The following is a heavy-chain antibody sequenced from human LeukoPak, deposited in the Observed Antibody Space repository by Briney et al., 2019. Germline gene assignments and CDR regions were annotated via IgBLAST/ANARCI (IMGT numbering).Heavy chain of an antibody. V-gene: IGHV3-30*18. CDR3: AKVSVPWVAATSPFDY. Sequence: PGGSLRLSCAASGFTFSSYGMHWVRQVPGKGLEWVAVISYDGSNKYYADSVKGRFTISRDNSKNTLYLQMNSLRAEDTAVYYCAKVSVPWVAATSPFDYWGQGTLVTVSS. J-gene: IGHJ4*02. CDR1: GFTFSSYG. CDR2: ISYDGSNK. D-gene: IGHD2-15*01.